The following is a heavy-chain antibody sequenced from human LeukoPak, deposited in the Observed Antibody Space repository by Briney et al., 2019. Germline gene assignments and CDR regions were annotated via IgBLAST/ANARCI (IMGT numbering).Heavy chain of an antibody. V-gene: IGHV3-30-3*01. CDR2: ISYDGTNK. D-gene: IGHD3-22*01. J-gene: IGHJ3*02. CDR3: ARAPMSYDSSGFGGAFDI. Sequence: GGSLRLSCAASGFTFSNYAMHWVRQAPGKGLEWVAVISYDGTNKYYADSVKGRFTISRDNSKNTMYLQMNSLRAEDTAMYYCARAPMSYDSSGFGGAFDIWGQGTMVTVSS. CDR1: GFTFSNYA.